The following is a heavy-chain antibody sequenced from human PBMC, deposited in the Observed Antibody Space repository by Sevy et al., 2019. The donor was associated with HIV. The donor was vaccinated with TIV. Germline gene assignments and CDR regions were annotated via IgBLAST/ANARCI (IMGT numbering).Heavy chain of an antibody. V-gene: IGHV4-34*01. CDR2: INHSGST. D-gene: IGHD3-3*01. J-gene: IGHJ6*02. CDR3: ARGRITIFGVVIGYYGMDV. CDR1: GGSFSGYY. Sequence: SETLSLTCAVYGGSFSGYYWSWIRQPPGKGLEWIGEINHSGSTNYNPSLKSRVTISVDTSKNQFSLKLSSVTAADTAMYSCARGRITIFGVVIGYYGMDVWGQGTTVTVSS.